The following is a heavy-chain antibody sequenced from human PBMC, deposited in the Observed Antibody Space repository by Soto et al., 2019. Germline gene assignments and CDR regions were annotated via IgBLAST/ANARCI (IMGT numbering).Heavy chain of an antibody. CDR3: ATAYSSSAGANDVFDI. D-gene: IGHD6-6*01. J-gene: IGHJ3*02. CDR2: FDPEDGET. CDR1: GYTLTELS. V-gene: IGHV1-24*01. Sequence: ASVKVSCKVSGYTLTELSMHWVRQAPGKGLEWMGGFDPEDGETIYAQKFQGRVTMTEDTSTDTAYMELSSLRSEDTAVYYCATAYSSSAGANDVFDIWGKGTXVTVPS.